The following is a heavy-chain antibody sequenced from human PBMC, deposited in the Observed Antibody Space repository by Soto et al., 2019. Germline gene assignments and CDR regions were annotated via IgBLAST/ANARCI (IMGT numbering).Heavy chain of an antibody. Sequence: GGSLRLSCAASGFTFNSYAMSWVRQAPGKGLEWVSAISGSGISTYYADSVKGRFTISRDNSKNTLYLQMNRLRAEDTAVYYCAKDSDPYINYVGYFVYWGQGTLVTVSS. D-gene: IGHD4-4*01. CDR2: ISGSGIST. V-gene: IGHV3-23*01. J-gene: IGHJ4*02. CDR1: GFTFNSYA. CDR3: AKDSDPYINYVGYFVY.